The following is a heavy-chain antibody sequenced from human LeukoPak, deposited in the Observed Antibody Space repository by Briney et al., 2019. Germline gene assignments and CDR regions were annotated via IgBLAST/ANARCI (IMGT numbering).Heavy chain of an antibody. CDR1: GGSISSGGYS. D-gene: IGHD4-11*01. V-gene: IGHV4-30-2*01. CDR2: IYHSGST. CDR3: ARDTWTTVTTADWNDGMDV. J-gene: IGHJ6*02. Sequence: SQTLSLTCAVSGGSISSGGYSWSWIRQPPGKGLEWIGYIYHSGSTYYNPSLKSRVTISVDRSKNQFSLKLSSVTAADTAVYYCARDTWTTVTTADWNDGMDVWGQGTTVTVSS.